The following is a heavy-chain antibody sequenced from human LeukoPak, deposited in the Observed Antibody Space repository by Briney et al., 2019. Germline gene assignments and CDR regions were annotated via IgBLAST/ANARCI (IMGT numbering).Heavy chain of an antibody. CDR3: SVEGNLNWFDP. CDR2: IESRIDGGTT. CDR1: GLTFTDAW. V-gene: IGHV3-15*04. J-gene: IGHJ5*02. D-gene: IGHD5-24*01. Sequence: GGSLRLSCTASGLTFTDAWMIWVRQAPGKGLEWVGRIESRIDGGTTDFAAAVKGRFNISRDDSKNTMYLQMNSLKSDDTAVYYCSVEGNLNWFDPWGQGTLVTVSS.